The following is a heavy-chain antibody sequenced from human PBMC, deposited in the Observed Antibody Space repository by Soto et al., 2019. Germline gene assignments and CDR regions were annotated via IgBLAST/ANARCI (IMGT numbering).Heavy chain of an antibody. J-gene: IGHJ6*02. D-gene: IGHD2-21*02. CDR1: GGSISSYY. CDR2: IYYSGST. CDR3: ARALLHCGGDCAVMDV. V-gene: IGHV4-59*01. Sequence: SETLSLTCTVSGGSISSYYWSWIRQPPGKGLEWTGYIYYSGSTNYNPSLKSRVTISVDTSKNQFSLKLSSVTAADTAVYYCARALLHCGGDCAVMDVWGQGTTVTVSS.